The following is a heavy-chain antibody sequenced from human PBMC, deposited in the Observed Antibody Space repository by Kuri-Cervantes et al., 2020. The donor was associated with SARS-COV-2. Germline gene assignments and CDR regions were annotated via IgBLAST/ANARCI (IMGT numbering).Heavy chain of an antibody. D-gene: IGHD6-19*01. J-gene: IGHJ6*02. CDR3: AKCLAGQWLVPGYYYGMDV. Sequence: GGSLRLSCAASGFTFSSYGMHWVRQAPGKGLEWVAVISYDGSNKYYADSVKGRFTISRDNSKNTLYLQMNSLRAEGTAVYYCAKCLAGQWLVPGYYYGMDVWGQGTTVTVSS. CDR1: GFTFSSYG. CDR2: ISYDGSNK. V-gene: IGHV3-30*18.